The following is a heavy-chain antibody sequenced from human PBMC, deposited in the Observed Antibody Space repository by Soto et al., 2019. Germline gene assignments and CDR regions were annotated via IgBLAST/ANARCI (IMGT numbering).Heavy chain of an antibody. CDR1: GGSISSGGYY. V-gene: IGHV4-31*03. Sequence: SETLSLTCTVSGGSISSGGYYWSWIRQHPGKGLEWIGYIYYSGSTYYNPSLKSRVTISVDTSKNQFSLKLSSVTAADTAVYYCARAVPDSGDYIEYFQHWGQGTLVTVSS. CDR2: IYYSGST. D-gene: IGHD4-17*01. J-gene: IGHJ1*01. CDR3: ARAVPDSGDYIEYFQH.